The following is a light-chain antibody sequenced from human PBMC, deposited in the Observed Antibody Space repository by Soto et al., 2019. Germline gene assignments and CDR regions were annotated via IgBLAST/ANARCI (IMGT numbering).Light chain of an antibody. V-gene: IGKV1-5*03. J-gene: IGKJ4*01. Sequence: DIQMTQSPSTLSASVGDRVTITCRASQSIDSWLAWYQQKPGKAPKLLIYKTSNLESGVPSRFSGSGSGTEFSLTISSLQPDDFATDYCQQYKSFSLTCGGGTMVEVK. CDR2: KTS. CDR3: QQYKSFSLT. CDR1: QSIDSW.